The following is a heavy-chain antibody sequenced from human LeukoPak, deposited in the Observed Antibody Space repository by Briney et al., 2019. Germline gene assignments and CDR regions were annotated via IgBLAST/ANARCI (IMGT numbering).Heavy chain of an antibody. V-gene: IGHV3-23*01. J-gene: IGHJ6*03. Sequence: GGSMRLSWAASGFTFSNYAMSWVRQAPGKGLEWVSGISGRGRSTYSAAYLKGRFTMSRDNSKNTLYLQMNNLRAEDTGEYYCAKGGYCATTSCDFYYMDVWGKGATVTVSS. CDR3: AKGGYCATTSCDFYYMDV. CDR1: GFTFSNYA. D-gene: IGHD2-2*01. CDR2: ISGRGRST.